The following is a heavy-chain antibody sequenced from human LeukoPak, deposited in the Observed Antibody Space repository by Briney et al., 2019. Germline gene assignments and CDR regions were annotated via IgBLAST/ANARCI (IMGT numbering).Heavy chain of an antibody. Sequence: GASVKVSCKASGYTFTSYGLSWVRQAPGQGLEWMGWISVYRSKTNYAQKFQGTITLTTDASTRTTFMELRSLRSDDTAVYYCARDNGDYNFDYWGQGTLVTVSS. CDR2: ISVYRSKT. CDR1: GYTFTSYG. D-gene: IGHD4-17*01. V-gene: IGHV1-18*01. CDR3: ARDNGDYNFDY. J-gene: IGHJ4*02.